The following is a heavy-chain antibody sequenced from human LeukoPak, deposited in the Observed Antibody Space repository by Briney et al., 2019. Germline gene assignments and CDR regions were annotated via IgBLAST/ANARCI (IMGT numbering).Heavy chain of an antibody. CDR1: GFTFDDYA. D-gene: IGHD1-26*01. CDR2: ISGDGGST. V-gene: IGHV3-43*02. J-gene: IGHJ4*02. Sequence: GGSLRLSCAAPGFTFDDYAMHWVRHAPRTGLEWVSLISGDGGSTYYADSVKGRFTISRDNSKNSLYLQMNSLRTEDTALYYCAPLRVGASRVGYWGQGTLVTVSS. CDR3: APLRVGASRVGY.